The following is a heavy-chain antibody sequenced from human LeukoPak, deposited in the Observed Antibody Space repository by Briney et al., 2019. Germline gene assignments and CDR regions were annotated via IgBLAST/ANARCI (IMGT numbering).Heavy chain of an antibody. D-gene: IGHD5-12*01. J-gene: IGHJ4*02. CDR1: GYTFTSYD. V-gene: IGHV1-8*03. Sequence: ASVKVSCKASGYTFTSYDINWVRQATGQGLEWMGWMNPNSGNTGYAQKFQGRVTITRNTSISTAYMELNSLRAEDTAVYYCARVQKSRKSVASAVDCWGQGTVVIVSS. CDR3: ARVQKSRKSVASAVDC. CDR2: MNPNSGNT.